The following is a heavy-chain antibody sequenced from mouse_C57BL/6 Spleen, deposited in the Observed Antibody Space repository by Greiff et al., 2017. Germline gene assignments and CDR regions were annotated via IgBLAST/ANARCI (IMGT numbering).Heavy chain of an antibody. V-gene: IGHV1-81*01. Sequence: VKLQESGAELARPGASVKLSCKASGYTFTSYGISWVKQRTGQGLEWIGEIYPRSGNTYYNEKFKGKATLTADKSSSTAYMELRSLTSEDSAVYFCASITTVVPYYFDYWGQGTTLTVSS. CDR3: ASITTVVPYYFDY. CDR2: IYPRSGNT. D-gene: IGHD1-1*01. J-gene: IGHJ2*01. CDR1: GYTFTSYG.